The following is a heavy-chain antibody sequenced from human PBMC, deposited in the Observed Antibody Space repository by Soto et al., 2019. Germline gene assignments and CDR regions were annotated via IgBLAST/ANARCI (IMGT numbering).Heavy chain of an antibody. Sequence: SETLSLTCTVSGGSISSYYWSWIRQPPGKGLEWIGYIYYSGSTNYNPSLKSRVTISVDTSKNQFSLKLSSVTAADTAVYYCARVDGSYRHYFDYWGQGTLVTVSS. CDR2: IYYSGST. CDR1: GGSISSYY. D-gene: IGHD1-26*01. J-gene: IGHJ4*02. CDR3: ARVDGSYRHYFDY. V-gene: IGHV4-59*01.